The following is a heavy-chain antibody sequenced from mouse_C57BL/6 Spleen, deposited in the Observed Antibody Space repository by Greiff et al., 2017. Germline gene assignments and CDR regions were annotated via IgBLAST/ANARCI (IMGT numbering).Heavy chain of an antibody. CDR2: SNPNNGGT. J-gene: IGHJ2*01. CDR1: GYTFTDYN. V-gene: IGHV1-22*01. Sequence: EVQLVESGPELVKPGASVKMSCKASGYTFTDYNMHWVKQSHGKSLEWIGYSNPNNGGTSYNQKFKGKATLTVNKSSSTACMELRSLTSEYSAVYYCANCYFSSYFDYWGQGTTLTVSS. D-gene: IGHD2-12*01. CDR3: ANCYFSSYFDY.